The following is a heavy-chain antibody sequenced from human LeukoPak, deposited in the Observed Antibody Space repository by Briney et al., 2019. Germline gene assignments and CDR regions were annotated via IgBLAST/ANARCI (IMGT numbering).Heavy chain of an antibody. CDR2: INVGNGDT. CDR1: GYTFTTYS. CDR3: ARDGIYGDCDI. V-gene: IGHV1-3*01. Sequence: EASVKVSCKASGYTFTTYSIHWLRQAPGQRPEWMGWINVGNGDTKYSQKFQGRVTLTRDTSASTAYMDLSSLRSEDTALYYCARDGIYGDCDIWGQGTMVTVSS. J-gene: IGHJ3*02. D-gene: IGHD4-17*01.